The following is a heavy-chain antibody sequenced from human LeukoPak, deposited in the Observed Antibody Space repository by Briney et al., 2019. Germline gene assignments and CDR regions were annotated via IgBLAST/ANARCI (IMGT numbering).Heavy chain of an antibody. Sequence: PSETLSLICTVSGGSISSYYWSLIRQPPGKVLEWIRYIYTSGSTNSNPSLKSRVTISVATSKNQSSLKLSSVTAADTAVYYCARGGSSWYAYYYYMAVWGKGTTVTVSS. D-gene: IGHD6-13*01. CDR3: ARGGSSWYAYYYYMAV. V-gene: IGHV4-4*09. CDR1: GGSISSYY. J-gene: IGHJ6*03. CDR2: IYTSGST.